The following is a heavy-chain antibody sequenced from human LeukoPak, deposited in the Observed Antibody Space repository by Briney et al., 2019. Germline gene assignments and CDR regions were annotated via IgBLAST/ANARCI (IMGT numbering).Heavy chain of an antibody. CDR3: ARGRVSSSTWYSTYYYYFYMDV. V-gene: IGHV4-59*01. CDR2: IYYSGST. CDR1: GGSISSYY. Sequence: SETLSLTCTVSGGSISSYYWSWIRQPPGKGLEWIGYIYYSGSTNYNPSLKSRVTISVETSKNQFSLKLSSVTAADTAVYFCARGRVSSSTWYSTYYYYFYMDVWGKGTTVTVSS. D-gene: IGHD1-1*01. J-gene: IGHJ6*03.